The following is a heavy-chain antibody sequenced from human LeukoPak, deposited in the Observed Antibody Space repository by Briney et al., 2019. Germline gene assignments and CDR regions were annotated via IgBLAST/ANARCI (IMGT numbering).Heavy chain of an antibody. CDR1: GYTFTSYD. V-gene: IGHV1-8*01. D-gene: IGHD2-2*01. J-gene: IGHJ6*02. CDR2: MNPNSGNT. CDR3: ARFDATYGMDV. Sequence: GASVTVSFKASGYTFTSYDINWVRQATGQGLEWMGWMNPNSGNTGYAQKFQGRVTMTRNTSISTAYMELSSLRSEGTAVYYCARFDATYGMDVWGQGTTVTVSS.